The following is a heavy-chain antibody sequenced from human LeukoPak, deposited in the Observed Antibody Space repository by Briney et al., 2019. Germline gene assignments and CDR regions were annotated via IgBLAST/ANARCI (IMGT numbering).Heavy chain of an antibody. CDR2: ISGSGGST. Sequence: GASLRLSCAASGFIFSSYAMSWVRQAPGKGLEWVSAISGSGGSTYYADSVKGRFTISRDNSKNTLYLQMNSLRAEDTAVYYCAKVSSSDYYYGMDVWGQGTTVTVSS. J-gene: IGHJ6*02. CDR3: AKVSSSDYYYGMDV. D-gene: IGHD6-6*01. CDR1: GFIFSSYA. V-gene: IGHV3-23*01.